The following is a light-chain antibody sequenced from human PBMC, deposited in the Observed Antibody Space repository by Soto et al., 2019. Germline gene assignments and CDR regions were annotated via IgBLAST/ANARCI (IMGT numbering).Light chain of an antibody. CDR1: SSDVGGYNY. V-gene: IGLV2-14*01. J-gene: IGLJ1*01. CDR2: DVS. Sequence: QSVLTRPASVSGSPVRSITISCTGTSSDVGGYNYVSWYQQHPGKAPKFMIYDVSNRPSGVSNRFSGSKSGNTASLTISGLQAEDEADYYCCSYTTSNTRQIVFGTGTKVTVL. CDR3: CSYTTSNTRQIV.